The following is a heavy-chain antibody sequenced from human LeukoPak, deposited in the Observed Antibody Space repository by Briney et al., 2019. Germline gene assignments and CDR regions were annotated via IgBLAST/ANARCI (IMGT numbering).Heavy chain of an antibody. V-gene: IGHV3-9*01. CDR3: ARAGMYYDFWSGYLYYFDY. J-gene: IGHJ4*02. Sequence: GGSLRLSCAASGFTFDDYAMHWVRQAPGKGLEWVSGISWNSGSIGYADSVKGRFTISRDNAKNSLYLQMNSLRAEDTALYYCARAGMYYDFWSGYLYYFDYWGQGTLVTVSS. CDR1: GFTFDDYA. CDR2: ISWNSGSI. D-gene: IGHD3-3*01.